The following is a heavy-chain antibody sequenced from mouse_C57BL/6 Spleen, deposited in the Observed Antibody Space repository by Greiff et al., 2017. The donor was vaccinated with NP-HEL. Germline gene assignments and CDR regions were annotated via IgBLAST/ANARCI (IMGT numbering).Heavy chain of an antibody. CDR3: ARGPHYYGSRYYAMDY. Sequence: EVQLQQSGPELVKPGASVKISCKASGYTFTDYYMNWVKQSPGKSLEWIGDINPNNGGTSYNQKFKGKATLTVDKSSSTAYMELRSLTSEDSAVYYCARGPHYYGSRYYAMDYWGQGTSVTVSS. CDR2: INPNNGGT. D-gene: IGHD1-1*01. V-gene: IGHV1-26*01. J-gene: IGHJ4*01. CDR1: GYTFTDYY.